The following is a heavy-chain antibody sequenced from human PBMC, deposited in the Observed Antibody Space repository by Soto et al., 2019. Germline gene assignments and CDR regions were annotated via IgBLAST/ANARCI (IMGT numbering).Heavy chain of an antibody. CDR1: GFTFSNAW. V-gene: IGHV3-15*07. CDR2: IKSKTDGGTT. CDR3: TTNLRYFDWLPRGALTDY. J-gene: IGHJ4*02. Sequence: GGSLRLSCAASGFTFSNAWMNWVRQAPGKGLEWVGRIKSKTDGGTTDYAAPVKGRFTISRDDSKNTLYLQMNSLKTEDTAVYYCTTNLRYFDWLPRGALTDYWGQGTLVTVSS. D-gene: IGHD3-9*01.